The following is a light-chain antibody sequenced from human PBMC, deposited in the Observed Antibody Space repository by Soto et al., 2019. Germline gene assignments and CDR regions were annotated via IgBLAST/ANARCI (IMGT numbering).Light chain of an antibody. Sequence: DIVLTQSPATLSSFPGDRVTLSCRASQAVNTRLAWYQHKPGKAPRLLIYLASNMAAGVPARFSGSGSGTDFTLTISSLQPEDFAVYYCQQYGSSPFTFGRGTKVDIK. CDR2: LAS. CDR1: QAVNTR. CDR3: QQYGSSPFT. V-gene: IGKV3D-11*03. J-gene: IGKJ3*01.